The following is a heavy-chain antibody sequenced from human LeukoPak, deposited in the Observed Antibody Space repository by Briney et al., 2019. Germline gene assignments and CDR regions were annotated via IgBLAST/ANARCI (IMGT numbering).Heavy chain of an antibody. Sequence: SETLSLTCAVFGGSFSGYYWSWIRQPPGKGLERIGEINHSGSTSYNPSLKSRVTISVDTSKNQFSLKLSSVTAADTAVYYCATRTTVTTYFDYWGQGTLVTVSS. CDR2: INHSGST. CDR1: GGSFSGYY. CDR3: ATRTTVTTYFDY. J-gene: IGHJ4*02. D-gene: IGHD4-11*01. V-gene: IGHV4-34*01.